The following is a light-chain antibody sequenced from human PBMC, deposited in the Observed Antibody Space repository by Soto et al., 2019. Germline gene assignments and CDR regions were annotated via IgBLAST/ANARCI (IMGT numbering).Light chain of an antibody. V-gene: IGKV3-15*01. Sequence: IVMTQSPATLSVSPGERATVSCRASQTIDNKLAWYQQRPGQSPRLLIYGASIRATGIPARFSGSGSGTEFTLTISGLQSEEFGVYYCQQYKDWRTFGQGTNVDIK. J-gene: IGKJ1*01. CDR2: GAS. CDR3: QQYKDWRT. CDR1: QTIDNK.